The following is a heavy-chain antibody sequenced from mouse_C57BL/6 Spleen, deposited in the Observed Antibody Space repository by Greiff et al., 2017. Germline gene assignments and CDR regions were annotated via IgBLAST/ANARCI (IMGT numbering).Heavy chain of an antibody. Sequence: QVHVKQPGAELVKPGASVKLSCKASGYTFTSYWMQWVKQRPGQGLEWIGEIDPSDSYTNYNQKFKGKATLTVDTSSSTAYMQLSSLTSEDSAVYYCARGLYGYRAYWGQGTLVTVSA. V-gene: IGHV1-50*01. CDR1: GYTFTSYW. J-gene: IGHJ3*01. CDR3: ARGLYGYRAY. D-gene: IGHD2-2*01. CDR2: IDPSDSYT.